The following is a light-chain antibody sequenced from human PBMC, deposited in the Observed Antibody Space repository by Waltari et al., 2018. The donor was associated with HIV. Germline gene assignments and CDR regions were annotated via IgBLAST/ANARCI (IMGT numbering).Light chain of an antibody. J-gene: IGLJ1*01. CDR1: SSDIGTYNL. CDR3: CAYAGFSTYL. Sequence: QSALTQSASVSASPGQSITISCTGSSSDIGTYNLVSWFQQHPGKAPRLLLYEVKNRPAGVSPRFSGSKSGNTASLTISGLQAADEADYHCCAYAGFSTYLFGPGTKVTVL. CDR2: EVK. V-gene: IGLV2-23*02.